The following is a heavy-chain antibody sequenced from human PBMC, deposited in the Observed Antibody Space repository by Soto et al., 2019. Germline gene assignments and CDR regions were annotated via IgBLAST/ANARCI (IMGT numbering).Heavy chain of an antibody. J-gene: IGHJ1*01. CDR1: GYSFTTYW. CDR2: IYPGDSDT. Sequence: PGESLKISCKGSGYSFTTYWIGWVRQMPGKGLEWMGIIYPGDSDTRYSPSFQGQVTISADKSISTAYLQWSSLKASDTAMYYCARGAYYYDSSGYAPPTYFQHWGQGTLVTVSS. V-gene: IGHV5-51*01. CDR3: ARGAYYYDSSGYAPPTYFQH. D-gene: IGHD3-22*01.